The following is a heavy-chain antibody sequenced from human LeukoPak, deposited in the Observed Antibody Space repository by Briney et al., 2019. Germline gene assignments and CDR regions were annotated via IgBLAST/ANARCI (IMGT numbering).Heavy chain of an antibody. CDR1: GGSISSYY. J-gene: IGHJ3*02. V-gene: IGHV4-59*08. CDR3: ARHFDTMGI. D-gene: IGHD3-10*01. Sequence: SETLSLTCTVSGGSISSYYWSWIRQPPGKGLEWIGYIYYSGSTYYNPSLKSRVTISVDTSKNQFSLKLSSVTAADTAVYYCARHFDTMGIWGQGTMVTVSS. CDR2: IYYSGST.